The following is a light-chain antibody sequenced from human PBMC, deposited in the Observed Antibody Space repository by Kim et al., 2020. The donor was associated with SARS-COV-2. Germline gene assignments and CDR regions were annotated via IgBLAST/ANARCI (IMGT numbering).Light chain of an antibody. CDR1: NSNIRSNY. Sequence: GQRVTFAGFGSNSNIRSNYVYWYQHFPGTAPKVVIYRNNRRPSGVPDRFSGSKSGTSASLAISGLRSEDEADYYCAAWDDSLSGYVFGSGTKVTVL. J-gene: IGLJ1*01. V-gene: IGLV1-47*01. CDR3: AAWDDSLSGYV. CDR2: RNN.